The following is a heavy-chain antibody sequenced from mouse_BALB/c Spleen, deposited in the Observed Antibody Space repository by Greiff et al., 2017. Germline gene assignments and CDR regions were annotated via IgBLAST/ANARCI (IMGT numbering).Heavy chain of an antibody. Sequence: QVQLKESGPGLVAPSQSLSITCTVSGFSLTSYGVHWVRQPPGKGLEWLGVIWAGGSTNYNSALMSRLSISKDNSKSQVFLKMNSLQTDDTAMYYCAREEVRRGGYAMDYWGQGTSVTVSS. CDR1: GFSLTSYG. CDR2: IWAGGST. CDR3: AREEVRRGGYAMDY. V-gene: IGHV2-9*02. J-gene: IGHJ4*01. D-gene: IGHD2-14*01.